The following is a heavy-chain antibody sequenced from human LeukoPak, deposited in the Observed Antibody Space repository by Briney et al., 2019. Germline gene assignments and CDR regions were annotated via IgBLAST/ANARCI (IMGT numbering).Heavy chain of an antibody. V-gene: IGHV3-7*01. CDR3: ARAGAKVVPAADYLDY. Sequence: GGSLRLSCAASGFTFSSYWMSWVRQAPGKGLEWVANIKRDGSEKYYVDSVKGRFTISRDNAKNSLYLQMNSLRAEDTAVYYCARAGAKVVPAADYLDYWGQGTLVTVSS. D-gene: IGHD2-2*01. CDR2: IKRDGSEK. CDR1: GFTFSSYW. J-gene: IGHJ4*02.